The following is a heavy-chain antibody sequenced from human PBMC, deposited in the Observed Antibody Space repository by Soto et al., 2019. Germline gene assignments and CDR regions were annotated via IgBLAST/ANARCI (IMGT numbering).Heavy chain of an antibody. Sequence: QVRLQESGPGLVKPSETLSLTCTVSGGSISRYYWSWIRQPXXXGLEWIGYLYNTGSTIYNPSLESRVTISVDTSKNQFSLKLNSVTAAHTAVYYCARDLWGYCGTDCYPLDVWGPGTTVTVSS. CDR3: ARDLWGYCGTDCYPLDV. CDR1: GGSISRYY. D-gene: IGHD2-21*02. J-gene: IGHJ6*02. V-gene: IGHV4-59*01. CDR2: LYNTGST.